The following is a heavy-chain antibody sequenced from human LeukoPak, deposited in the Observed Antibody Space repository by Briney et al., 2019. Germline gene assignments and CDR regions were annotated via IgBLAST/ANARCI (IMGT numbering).Heavy chain of an antibody. CDR3: TTDRSGGSSWYGDAFDI. Sequence: GGSLRLSCAASGFTFSSYWMHWVRQAPGKGLVWVSRINTDGTRTSYADSVEGRFTISRDNSKNTLYLQMNSLKTEDTAVYYCTTDRSGGSSWYGDAFDIWGQGTMVTVSS. V-gene: IGHV3-74*01. D-gene: IGHD6-13*01. CDR2: INTDGTRT. J-gene: IGHJ3*02. CDR1: GFTFSSYW.